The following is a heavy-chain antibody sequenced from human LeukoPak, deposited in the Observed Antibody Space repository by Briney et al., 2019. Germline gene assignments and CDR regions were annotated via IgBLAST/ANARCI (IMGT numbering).Heavy chain of an antibody. CDR1: GFTFRSYW. CDR2: IASDGSST. V-gene: IGHV3-74*01. CDR3: ARGRPHGNDY. Sequence: GGSLRLSCAASGFTFRSYWMNWVRQAPGKGLVWVSRIASDGSSTTYADSVKGRFSISRDNAKNTLYLQMNSLRVEDTAVYYCARGRPHGNDYWGQGTLVTVST. D-gene: IGHD4-23*01. J-gene: IGHJ4*02.